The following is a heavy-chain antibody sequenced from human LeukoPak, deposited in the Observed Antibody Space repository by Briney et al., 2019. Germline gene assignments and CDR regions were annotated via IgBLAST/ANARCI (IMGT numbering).Heavy chain of an antibody. V-gene: IGHV1-18*04. J-gene: IGHJ4*02. CDR1: GYTFTSYG. D-gene: IGHD6-13*01. CDR3: ARTITPGIAAAGGYFDY. Sequence: ASVKVSCKASGYTFTSYGISWVRQAPGQGLEWMGWISAYNGNTSYAQKLQGRVTMTTDTSTSTAYMELRSLRSDDTAVYYCARTITPGIAAAGGYFDYWGQGTLVTVSS. CDR2: ISAYNGNT.